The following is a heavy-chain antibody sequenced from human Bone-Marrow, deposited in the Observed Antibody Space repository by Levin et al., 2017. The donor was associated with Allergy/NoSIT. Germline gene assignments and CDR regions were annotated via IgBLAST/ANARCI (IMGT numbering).Heavy chain of an antibody. CDR3: ARGIMITFGGVIVPNYFDY. CDR2: IYYSGST. CDR1: GGSISSGGYY. D-gene: IGHD3-16*02. V-gene: IGHV4-31*03. Sequence: PSETLSLTCTVSGGSISSGGYYWSWIRQHPGKGLEWIGYIYYSGSTYYNPSLKSRVSISVDTSKNQFSLKLSSVTAADTAVYYCARGIMITFGGVIVPNYFDYWGQGTLVTVSS. J-gene: IGHJ4*02.